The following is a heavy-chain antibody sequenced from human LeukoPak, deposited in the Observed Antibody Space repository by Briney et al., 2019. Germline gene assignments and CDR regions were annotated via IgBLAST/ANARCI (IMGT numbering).Heavy chain of an antibody. CDR2: IKGKTDGGTT. Sequence: GGSLRLSCAASGFTFSNAWMSWVRQAPGKGLEWVGRIKGKTDGGTTDYAAPVKGRFTISRDDSENTLHLQMNSLKTEDTAVYFCTTDRSCSGGSCYYAADYWGQGTLVTVSS. CDR1: GFTFSNAW. V-gene: IGHV3-15*01. J-gene: IGHJ4*02. CDR3: TTDRSCSGGSCYYAADY. D-gene: IGHD2-15*01.